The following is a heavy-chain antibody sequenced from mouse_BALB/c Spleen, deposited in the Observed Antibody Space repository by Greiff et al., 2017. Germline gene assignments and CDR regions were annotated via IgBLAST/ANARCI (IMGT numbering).Heavy chain of an antibody. D-gene: IGHD3-2*01. CDR3: TRETARASMDD. J-gene: IGHJ4*01. Sequence: QVQLQQPGAELVRPGASVKLSCKASGYTFTSYWINWVKQRPGQGLEWIGNIYPSDSYTNYNQKFKDKATLTVDKSSSTAYMQLSSPTSEDSAVYYCTRETARASMDDWGQGTSVTVSS. CDR2: IYPSDSYT. V-gene: IGHV1-69*02. CDR1: GYTFTSYW.